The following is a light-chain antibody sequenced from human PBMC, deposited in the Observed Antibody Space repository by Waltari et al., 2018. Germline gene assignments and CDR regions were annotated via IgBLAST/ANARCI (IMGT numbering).Light chain of an antibody. CDR2: WAS. CDR3: QQSYSTPVT. J-gene: IGKJ1*01. CDR1: QSIFYSSNNKDY. Sequence: DIVMTQSPDSLAVSLGERATIHCKSSQSIFYSSNNKDYLAWYQLKPGQPPKLLIYWASTRESGVPDRFSGSGTGTDFTLTISSLQPEDFATYYCQQSYSTPVTFGQGTKVEIK. V-gene: IGKV4-1*01.